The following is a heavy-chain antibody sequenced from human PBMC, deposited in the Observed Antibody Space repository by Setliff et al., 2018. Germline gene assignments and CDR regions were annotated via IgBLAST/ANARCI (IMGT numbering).Heavy chain of an antibody. D-gene: IGHD3-16*02. J-gene: IGHJ5*02. CDR2: IYSSGST. Sequence: SETLSLTCTVSGDSISSYYWSWIRQPAGKGLEWIGRIYSSGSTNFNPSLKSRVTMSMDTSKNQFSLKLSSVTAADTAIYYCARLESLGDLSLYGLWFDPWGQGTLVTVSS. V-gene: IGHV4-4*07. CDR1: GDSISSYY. CDR3: ARLESLGDLSLYGLWFDP.